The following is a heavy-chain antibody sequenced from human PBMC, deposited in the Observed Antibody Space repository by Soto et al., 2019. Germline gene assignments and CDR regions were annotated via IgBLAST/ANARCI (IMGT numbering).Heavy chain of an antibody. CDR1: GITVSSNY. Sequence: EVQLVESGGGLVQPGGSLRLSCAASGITVSSNYMSWVRQAPGKGLEWVSVIYSGGTTYYTDSVKGRFTISRDNSKNTLYLQMNSLRAEDPAVYYCARGGGIVATIRRGFDFWGQGTLVTVSS. CDR2: IYSGGTT. J-gene: IGHJ4*02. D-gene: IGHD5-12*01. CDR3: ARGGGIVATIRRGFDF. V-gene: IGHV3-66*01.